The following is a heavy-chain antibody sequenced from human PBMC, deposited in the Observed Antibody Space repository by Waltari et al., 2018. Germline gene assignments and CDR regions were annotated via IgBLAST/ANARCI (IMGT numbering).Heavy chain of an antibody. V-gene: IGHV3-74*01. CDR1: GFTFRSHW. CDR2: INSDGSAT. Sequence: EVQLVESGGGLVQPGGSLRLSCVVSGFTFRSHWMHWVRQVPGKGLVWVSRINSDGSATSDADAVKGRFTISRDNAKSTLYLQMNKLRDEDTAVYYCARPLYYSDSSGYYPTYYFDSWGQGTLVTVSS. CDR3: ARPLYYSDSSGYYPTYYFDS. J-gene: IGHJ4*02. D-gene: IGHD3-22*01.